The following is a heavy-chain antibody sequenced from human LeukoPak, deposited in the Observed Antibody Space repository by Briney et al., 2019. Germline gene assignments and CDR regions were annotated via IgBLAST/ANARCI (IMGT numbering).Heavy chain of an antibody. CDR1: GGSIRSYY. CDR2: IFYAGST. CDR3: ARHTDGGTYPLEH. J-gene: IGHJ1*01. D-gene: IGHD1-26*01. Sequence: SETLSLTCTVSGGSIRSYYWSWIRQPPGKGLEWIGYIFYAGSTTYNPSLKSRVTISIDTSKNQFSLKLSSVTAADTAVYYCARHTDGGTYPLEHWGQGTLVTVSS. V-gene: IGHV4-59*08.